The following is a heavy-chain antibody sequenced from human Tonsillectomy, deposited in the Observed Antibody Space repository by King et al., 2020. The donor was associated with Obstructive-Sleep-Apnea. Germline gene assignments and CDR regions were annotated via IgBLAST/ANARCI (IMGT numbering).Heavy chain of an antibody. V-gene: IGHV3-33*01. D-gene: IGHD6-19*01. CDR1: GFTFSSYG. CDR2: IWYDGNNK. CDR3: ARDTAPGYSRGWYKIDY. J-gene: IGHJ4*02. Sequence: VQLVESGGGVVQPGRSLRLSCAASGFTFSSYGMHWVRQAPGKGLEWVAVIWYDGNNKYYAESVKGRFTISRDNSKSTVYLQMNSLRAEDTAVYYCARDTAPGYSRGWYKIDYWGQGTLVTVSS.